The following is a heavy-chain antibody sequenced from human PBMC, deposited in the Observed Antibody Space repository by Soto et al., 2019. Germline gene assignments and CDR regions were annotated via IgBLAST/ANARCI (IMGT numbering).Heavy chain of an antibody. D-gene: IGHD1-26*01. CDR3: ARTQSGSYYDWFDP. CDR2: MNPNSGNT. J-gene: IGHJ5*02. CDR1: GYTFTSYD. V-gene: IGHV1-8*01. Sequence: ASVKVSCKASGYTFTSYDINWVRQATGQGLEWMGWMNPNSGNTGYAQKFQGRVTMTTNTSMSTAYMELSSLRSEDTAVYYCARTQSGSYYDWFDPWGQGTLVTVSS.